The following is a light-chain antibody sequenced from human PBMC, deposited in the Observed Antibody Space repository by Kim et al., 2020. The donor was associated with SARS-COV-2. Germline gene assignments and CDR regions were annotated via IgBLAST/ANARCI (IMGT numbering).Light chain of an antibody. Sequence: GQRVTISCSGSSSNIGVNYVYWSQQLPGAAPKLLIYRNRQRPSGVPDRFSGSKSGTSASLVISGLRSEDEAHYYCVAWDDSLSGRVFGGGTKLTVL. CDR2: RNR. CDR1: SSNIGVNY. V-gene: IGLV1-47*01. J-gene: IGLJ3*02. CDR3: VAWDDSLSGRV.